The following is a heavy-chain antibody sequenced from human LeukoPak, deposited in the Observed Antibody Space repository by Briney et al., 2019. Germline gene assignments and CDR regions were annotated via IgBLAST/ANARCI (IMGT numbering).Heavy chain of an antibody. D-gene: IGHD3/OR15-3a*01. J-gene: IGHJ4*02. CDR2: VYFNGDT. Sequence: SETLSLTCNVSGGSISSYYWTWVRQPPGQTLQWIGNVYFNGDTDFNLSLTSRVTISVDTSNNQFSLKLSSVTAADTAVYYCARQFGLMRSYRHLDHWGPGILVTVSA. V-gene: IGHV4-59*08. CDR1: GGSISSYY. CDR3: ARQFGLMRSYRHLDH.